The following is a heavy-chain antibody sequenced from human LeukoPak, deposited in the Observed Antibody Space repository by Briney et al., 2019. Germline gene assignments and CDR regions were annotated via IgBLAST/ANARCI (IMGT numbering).Heavy chain of an antibody. CDR1: GYTFTSYG. D-gene: IGHD3-10*01. Sequence: ASVKVSCKASGYTFTSYGISWVRQAPGQGLEWMGWISAYNGNTNYAQKLQGRVTMTTDTSTSTAYMELSRLRSEDTAVYYCARALDGYGSNTIWGQGTLVTVS. J-gene: IGHJ4*02. CDR3: ARALDGYGSNTI. CDR2: ISAYNGNT. V-gene: IGHV1-18*01.